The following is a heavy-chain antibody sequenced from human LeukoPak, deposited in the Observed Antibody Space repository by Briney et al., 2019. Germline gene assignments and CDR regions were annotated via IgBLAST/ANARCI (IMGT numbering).Heavy chain of an antibody. D-gene: IGHD6-25*01. CDR3: ARGPSSGWGYWFDP. J-gene: IGHJ5*02. V-gene: IGHV4-31*03. CDR1: GGSISSGGYY. CDR2: IYYSGST. Sequence: SETLSLTCTVSGGSISSGGYYWSWIRQHPGKGLEWIGYIYYSGSTYYNPSLKSRVTISVDTSKNQFSLKLSSVTAADTAVYYCARGPSSGWGYWFDPWGQGTLVTVSS.